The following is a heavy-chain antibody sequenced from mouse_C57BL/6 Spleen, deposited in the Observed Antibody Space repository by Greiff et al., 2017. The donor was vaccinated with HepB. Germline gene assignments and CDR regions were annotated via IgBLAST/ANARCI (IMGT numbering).Heavy chain of an antibody. CDR1: GYTFTSYW. CDR3: ARSYYYGRSHHFDY. D-gene: IGHD1-1*01. V-gene: IGHV1-64*01. Sequence: QVQLQQSGAELVKPGASVKLSCKASGYTFTSYWMHWVKQRPGQGLEWIGMIHPNSGSTNYNEKFKSKATLTVDKSSSTAYMQLSSLTSEDSAVYYCARSYYYGRSHHFDYWGQGTTLTVSS. J-gene: IGHJ2*01. CDR2: IHPNSGST.